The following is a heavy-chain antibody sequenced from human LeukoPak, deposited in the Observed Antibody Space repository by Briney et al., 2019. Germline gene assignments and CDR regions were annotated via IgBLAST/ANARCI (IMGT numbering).Heavy chain of an antibody. CDR3: ARGSYDFWSGYYIWFDY. V-gene: IGHV3-21*01. Sequence: GGSLRLSCAASGFTFSSYSMNWVRQAPGKGLEWVSSISSSSSYIYYADSVKGRFTISRDNAKNSLYLQMNSLRAEDTAVYYCARGSYDFWSGYYIWFDYWGQGTLVTVSS. CDR2: ISSSSSYI. J-gene: IGHJ4*02. CDR1: GFTFSSYS. D-gene: IGHD3-3*01.